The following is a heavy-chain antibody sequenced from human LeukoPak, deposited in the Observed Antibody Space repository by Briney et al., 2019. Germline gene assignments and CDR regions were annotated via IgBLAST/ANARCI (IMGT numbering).Heavy chain of an antibody. CDR3: ARGSGWNSFDP. D-gene: IGHD6-19*01. J-gene: IGHJ5*02. CDR1: GGSISTDLYY. Sequence: SETPSLTCTVSGGSISTDLYYWTWIRQPAGEGLEWIGRIYSNGWTDYNPPLKSRVSISIDTSKNHFSLKMSLATAADTALYYCARGSGWNSFDPWGQGTLVTVSS. CDR2: IYSNGWT. V-gene: IGHV4-61*02.